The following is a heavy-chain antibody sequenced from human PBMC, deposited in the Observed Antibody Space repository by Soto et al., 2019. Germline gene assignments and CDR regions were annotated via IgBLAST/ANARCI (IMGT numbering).Heavy chain of an antibody. CDR1: GFSLSTTRVG. CDR3: AHSKTSGMRYYFDY. CDR2: LYWDDDK. J-gene: IGHJ4*02. Sequence: QITLKESGPTLVKPTQTLTLTCTFSGFSLSTTRVGVGWIRQPPVEALEWLALLYWDDDKLYSPSLKRRLTITKDTSKNQVVLTLTNMDPVDTATYYCAHSKTSGMRYYFDYWGQGTLVTASS. V-gene: IGHV2-5*02.